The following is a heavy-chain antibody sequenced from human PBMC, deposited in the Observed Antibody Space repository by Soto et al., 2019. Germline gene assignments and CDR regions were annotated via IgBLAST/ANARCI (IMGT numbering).Heavy chain of an antibody. V-gene: IGHV4-31*03. CDR3: ARGSKDYMDV. D-gene: IGHD4-4*01. J-gene: IGHJ6*03. CDR1: GCSISSGGYY. Sequence: PSETLSLTCTVSGCSISSGGYYWSWIRQHPGKGLEWIGYIFYSGSTYYNPSLKSRVTISVDTSKNQFSLKLSSVTAADTAVYYCARGSKDYMDVWGKGTTVTVSS. CDR2: IFYSGST.